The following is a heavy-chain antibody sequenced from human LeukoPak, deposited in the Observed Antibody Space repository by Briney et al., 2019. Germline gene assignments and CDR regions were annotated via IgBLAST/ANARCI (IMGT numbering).Heavy chain of an antibody. Sequence: SETLSLTCTVSGGSISSSSYYWGWIHQPPGKGLEWIGSIYYSGSTYYNPSLKSRVTISVDTSKNQFSLKLSSVTAADTAVYYCARQDDSSGYYYVRAYFQHWGQGTLVTVSS. CDR1: GGSISSSSYY. V-gene: IGHV4-39*01. CDR2: IYYSGST. CDR3: ARQDDSSGYYYVRAYFQH. J-gene: IGHJ1*01. D-gene: IGHD3-22*01.